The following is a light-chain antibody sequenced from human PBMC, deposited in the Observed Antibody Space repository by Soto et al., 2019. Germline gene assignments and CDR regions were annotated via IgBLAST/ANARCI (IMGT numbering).Light chain of an antibody. CDR1: QDILSW. J-gene: IGKJ3*01. V-gene: IGKV1-12*01. CDR3: QHDNSFPTT. Sequence: DIQMTQSPSSVSASVGDRVTITCRASQDILSWLAWYQQKPGEAPRLLIYASSNLQSGVPSRFSGSGSGTDFTLSISSLQPNGFATFYGQHDNSFPTTFDSRTRLDIK. CDR2: ASS.